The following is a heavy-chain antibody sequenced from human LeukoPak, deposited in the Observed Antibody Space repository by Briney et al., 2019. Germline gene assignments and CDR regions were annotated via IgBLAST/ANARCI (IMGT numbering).Heavy chain of an antibody. CDR2: ISGSGGST. J-gene: IGHJ4*02. D-gene: IGHD2-2*01. V-gene: IGHV3-23*01. CDR1: GFTFSSYA. CDR3: AKVASVGYCSSTSCYFFDY. Sequence: LGGSLRLSCAASGFTFSSYAMSWVRQAPGKGLEWVSAISGSGGSTYYADSVKGRFTISRDNSKNTLYLQMNSLRAEDTAVYYCAKVASVGYCSSTSCYFFDYWGQGTLVTVSS.